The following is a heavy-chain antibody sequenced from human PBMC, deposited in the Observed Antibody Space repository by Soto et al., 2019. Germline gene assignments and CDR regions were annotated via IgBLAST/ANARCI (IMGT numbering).Heavy chain of an antibody. CDR1: GITFSGFW. V-gene: IGHV3-74*01. CDR3: ATVFEH. CDR2: VDSAGSGT. Sequence: VPLVESGGGSVQPGGSLRLSCVASGITFSGFWMHWVRQVPGTGLVWVARVDSAGSGTSYADSVKGRFTISRDNAKNTLSLQMDSLRVEVTAVYYCATVFEHWGQGIAVTVSS. J-gene: IGHJ4*02.